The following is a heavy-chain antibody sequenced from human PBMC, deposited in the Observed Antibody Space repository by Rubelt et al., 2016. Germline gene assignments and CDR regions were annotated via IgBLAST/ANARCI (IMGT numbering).Heavy chain of an antibody. CDR1: GGSISSYY. D-gene: IGHD1-26*01. Sequence: QVRLQESGPGLVKPSETLSLTCTVSGGSISSYYWSWIRQPPGKGLEWIGYIYYSGRSTYNPSLRSRVTISVDTSKNQFSLKLTSVSAADTAVYYCASERRMEGPTSAFDIWGQGTMVTVSS. CDR2: IYYSGRS. J-gene: IGHJ3*02. V-gene: IGHV4-59*12. CDR3: ASERRMEGPTSAFDI.